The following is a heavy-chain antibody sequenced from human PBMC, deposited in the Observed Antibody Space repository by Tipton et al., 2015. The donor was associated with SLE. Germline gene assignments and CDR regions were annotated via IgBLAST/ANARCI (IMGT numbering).Heavy chain of an antibody. CDR1: GGSLSVHY. CDR2: IYYSGST. V-gene: IGHV4-30-4*01. D-gene: IGHD6-13*01. J-gene: IGHJ4*02. CDR3: AREGAAAGHFDY. Sequence: TLSLTCAVNGGSLSVHYWIWIRQPPGKGLEWIGYIYYSGSTYYNPSLKSRVTISVDTSKNQFSLKLSSVTAADTAVYYCAREGAAAGHFDYWGQGTLVTVSS.